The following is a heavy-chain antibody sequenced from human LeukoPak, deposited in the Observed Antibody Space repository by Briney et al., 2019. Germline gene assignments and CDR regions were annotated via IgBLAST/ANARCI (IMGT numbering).Heavy chain of an antibody. CDR3: ARGGYSYGYDY. CDR2: IYYSGST. CDR1: GGSISSYY. D-gene: IGHD5-18*01. J-gene: IGHJ4*02. V-gene: IGHV4-59*01. Sequence: SETLSLTCTVSGGSISSYYWSWIRQPPGKGLEWIGYIYYSGSTNYNPSLKSRVTISVDTSKNQFSLKLSSVTAADTAVYYCARGGYSYGYDYWGQGTLVTVSS.